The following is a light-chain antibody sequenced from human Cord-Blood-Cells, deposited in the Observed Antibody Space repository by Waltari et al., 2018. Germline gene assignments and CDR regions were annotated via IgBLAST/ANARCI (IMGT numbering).Light chain of an antibody. V-gene: IGKV3D-20*01. CDR3: QQYGSSPLT. Sequence: EIVLTQSPATLSLSPGERATLSCWASQSVSSSYLAWYQQKPGLAPRLLIYDASIRAPGIPDRFSGSGYGTDFTLTISRLEPEAFAVYYCQQYGSSPLTFGGGTKVEIK. J-gene: IGKJ4*01. CDR2: DAS. CDR1: QSVSSSY.